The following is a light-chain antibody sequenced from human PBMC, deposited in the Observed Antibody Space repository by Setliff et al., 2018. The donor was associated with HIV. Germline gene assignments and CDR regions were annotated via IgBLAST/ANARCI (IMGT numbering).Light chain of an antibody. CDR3: ATWDSSLSAL. CDR2: DNN. CDR1: SSNIGNNY. V-gene: IGLV1-51*01. Sequence: QSVLTQPPSVSAAPGQKVTISCSGSSSNIGNNYVPWYQQLPGAAPKLLIYDNNKRPPGIPDRFSGSKSGTSATLGITGLQTGDEADYYCATWDSSLSALFGGGTK. J-gene: IGLJ2*01.